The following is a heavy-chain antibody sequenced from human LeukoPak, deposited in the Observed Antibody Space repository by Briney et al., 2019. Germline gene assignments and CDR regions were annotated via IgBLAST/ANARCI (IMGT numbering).Heavy chain of an antibody. D-gene: IGHD6-13*01. Sequence: ASVKVSCKASGYTFTGYYMHWVRQAPGQGLEWMGRINPNSGGTNYAQKFQGRVTMTRDTSISTAYMELSRLRSDDTAVYYCAGIAAAGTPFDYWGQGTLVTVSS. CDR2: INPNSGGT. CDR3: AGIAAAGTPFDY. CDR1: GYTFTGYY. V-gene: IGHV1-2*06. J-gene: IGHJ4*02.